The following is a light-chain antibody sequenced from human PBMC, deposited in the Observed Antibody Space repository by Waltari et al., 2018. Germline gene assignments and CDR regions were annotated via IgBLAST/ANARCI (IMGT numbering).Light chain of an antibody. CDR3: NSYTTSSTWV. CDR1: SSDIGAYNY. CDR2: EVR. V-gene: IGLV2-14*01. Sequence: QSALTQPASVSGSPGQSITISCTGTSSDIGAYNYVSWYQHLPGKAPKLIMSEVRRRHSGVSNRFAGSKSGNMASLTISGLQAEDEADYYCNSYTTSSTWVFGGGTKLTVL. J-gene: IGLJ3*02.